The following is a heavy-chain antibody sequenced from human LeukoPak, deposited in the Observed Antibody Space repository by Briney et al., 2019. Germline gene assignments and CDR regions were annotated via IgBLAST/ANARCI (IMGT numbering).Heavy chain of an antibody. CDR2: ISSSISYI. CDR1: GFTFSSYS. V-gene: IGHV3-21*01. J-gene: IGHJ3*02. D-gene: IGHD5-12*01. Sequence: GRSLRLSCAASGFTFSSYSMNCVCQAPGKGVEWVSSISSSISYIYYTDSVKGRFTNSRDNDKNSLYLQMNSLRAEDTAVYYCARDPSFRGYSGYDYPNPNAFDIWGQGTMVTVSS. CDR3: ARDPSFRGYSGYDYPNPNAFDI.